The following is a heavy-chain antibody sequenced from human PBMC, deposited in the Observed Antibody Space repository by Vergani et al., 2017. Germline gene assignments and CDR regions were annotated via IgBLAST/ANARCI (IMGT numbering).Heavy chain of an antibody. CDR3: ARPVGPSAIADGYHV. Sequence: HLPLQESGPGLLKPSETLSLTCSVSGTSISGSSDYWGWIRQPPGKGLEWIGSIFYTGTSYYNPSLESRATNSVDTSKNQFSLKLKSVTAADTGMYYCARPVGPSAIADGYHVWGQGTMVTVS. CDR2: IFYTGTS. D-gene: IGHD3-10*01. V-gene: IGHV4-39*01. J-gene: IGHJ3*01. CDR1: GTSISGSSDY.